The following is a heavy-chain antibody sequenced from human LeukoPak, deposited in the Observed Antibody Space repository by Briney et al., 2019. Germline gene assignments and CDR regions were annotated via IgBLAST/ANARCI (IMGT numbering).Heavy chain of an antibody. CDR1: GGTFSSYA. J-gene: IGHJ4*02. CDR3: ARGRYSSGWYFDY. CDR2: IIPILGIA. Sequence: GSSVKLSCKASGGTFSSYAISWVRQAPGQGLEWMGRIIPILGIANYAQKFQGRVTITADKSTSTAYMELSSLRSEDTAVYHCARGRYSSGWYFDYWGQGTLVTVSS. V-gene: IGHV1-69*04. D-gene: IGHD6-19*01.